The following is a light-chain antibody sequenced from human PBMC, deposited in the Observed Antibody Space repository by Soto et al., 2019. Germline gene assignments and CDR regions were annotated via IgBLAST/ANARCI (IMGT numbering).Light chain of an antibody. Sequence: IQMTQSPSSLSASVGDRVTITCQASRDISNYLNWYQQKPGKAPKLLIYAASTLQSGVPSRFSGSGSGTDFTLTISCLQSEDFATYYCQQYYSYPLTFGGGTKVDI. CDR2: AAS. J-gene: IGKJ4*01. CDR3: QQYYSYPLT. V-gene: IGKV1-8*01. CDR1: RDISNY.